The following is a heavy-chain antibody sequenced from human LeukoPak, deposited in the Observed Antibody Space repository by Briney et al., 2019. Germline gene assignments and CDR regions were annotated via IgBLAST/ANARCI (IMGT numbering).Heavy chain of an antibody. Sequence: TGGSLRLSCAASGFTFSRHAMSWVRQAPGKGLEWVANIKEDGSEKYYVESVKGRFTISRDNAKNSLYLQMSSLRAEDTAVYYCARGVIIRGRLDPWGQGTLVTVSS. CDR1: GFTFSRHA. J-gene: IGHJ5*02. CDR2: IKEDGSEK. CDR3: ARGVIIRGRLDP. V-gene: IGHV3-7*01. D-gene: IGHD3-16*02.